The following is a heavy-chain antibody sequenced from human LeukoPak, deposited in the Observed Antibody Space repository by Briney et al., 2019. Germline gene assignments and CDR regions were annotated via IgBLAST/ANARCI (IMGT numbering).Heavy chain of an antibody. CDR1: GFTFSSYE. J-gene: IGHJ4*02. Sequence: GGSLRLSCAASGFTFSSYEMNWVRQAPGKGLEWVSYISGSGTTIYYADSVKGRFTISRDNAKNSLFLQMNSLRAEDTAVYYCARDLSIAVAGIYGHWGQGTLVTVSS. V-gene: IGHV3-48*03. CDR2: ISGSGTTI. D-gene: IGHD6-19*01. CDR3: ARDLSIAVAGIYGH.